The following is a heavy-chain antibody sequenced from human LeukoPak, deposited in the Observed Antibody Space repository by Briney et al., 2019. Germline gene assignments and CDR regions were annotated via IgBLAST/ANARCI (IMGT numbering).Heavy chain of an antibody. J-gene: IGHJ6*02. CDR1: GGTFSSYA. Sequence: SVTVSCKASGGTFSSYAISWVRQAPGQGLEWMGGIIPIFGTANYAQKFQGRVTITADEPTSTAYMELSSLRSEDTAVYYCARQRWAYGSGSYYYYYYGMDVWGQGTTVTVSS. D-gene: IGHD3-10*01. CDR2: IIPIFGTA. V-gene: IGHV1-69*13. CDR3: ARQRWAYGSGSYYYYYYGMDV.